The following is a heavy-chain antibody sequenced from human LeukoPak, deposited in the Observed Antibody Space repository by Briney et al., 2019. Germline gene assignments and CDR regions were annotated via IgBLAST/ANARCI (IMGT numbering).Heavy chain of an antibody. J-gene: IGHJ4*02. V-gene: IGHV4-38-2*01. CDR2: IHHSGST. Sequence: SETLSLTCAVSGYSLSSGYYWGWIRQPPGKGLEWIGSIHHSGSTYYNPSLKSRVTISVDTSKNQFSLKLSSVTAADTAVYYCARPGIVGATTPFDYWGQGNLVTVSS. CDR3: ARPGIVGATTPFDY. D-gene: IGHD1-26*01. CDR1: GYSLSSGYY.